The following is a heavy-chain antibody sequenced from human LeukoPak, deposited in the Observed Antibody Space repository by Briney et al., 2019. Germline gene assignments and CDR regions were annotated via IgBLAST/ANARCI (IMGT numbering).Heavy chain of an antibody. CDR3: AKDPGAPWYMDV. CDR2: ISDSGVNS. V-gene: IGHV3-23*01. J-gene: IGHJ6*03. CDR1: GFTFSSYA. Sequence: PGGSLRLSCAASGFTFSSYAMSWVRQAPGKGLEWVSTISDSGVNSYSADSVKGRFTISRDNSKNTLYLQMNSLRAEDTAVYYCAKDPGAPWYMDVWGKGTTVTVSS.